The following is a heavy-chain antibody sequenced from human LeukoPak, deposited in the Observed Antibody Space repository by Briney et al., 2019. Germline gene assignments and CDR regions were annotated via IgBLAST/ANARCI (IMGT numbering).Heavy chain of an antibody. CDR3: ARGGIATVRFDP. J-gene: IGHJ5*02. V-gene: IGHV1-69*13. Sequence: SVKVSCKASGGTFSSYAISWVRQAPGQGLEWMGGIIPIFGTANYAQKFQGRVTITADESTSTAYMELSSLRSEDTAVYYCARGGIATVRFDPWGQGTLVTVSS. CDR1: GGTFSSYA. CDR2: IIPIFGTA. D-gene: IGHD1-1*01.